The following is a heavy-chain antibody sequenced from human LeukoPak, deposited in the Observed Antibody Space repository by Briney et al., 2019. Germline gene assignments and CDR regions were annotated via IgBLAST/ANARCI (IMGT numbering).Heavy chain of an antibody. CDR3: ARGGYCSSTSCPQYFQH. V-gene: IGHV1-18*01. CDR2: VSAYNGNT. D-gene: IGHD2-2*01. CDR1: GYTFTSYG. J-gene: IGHJ1*01. Sequence: ASVKVSCKASGYTFTSYGISWVRQAPGQGLEWMGWVSAYNGNTNYAQKLQGRVTMTTDTSTSTAYMELRSLRSDDTAVYYCARGGYCSSTSCPQYFQHWGQGTLVTVSS.